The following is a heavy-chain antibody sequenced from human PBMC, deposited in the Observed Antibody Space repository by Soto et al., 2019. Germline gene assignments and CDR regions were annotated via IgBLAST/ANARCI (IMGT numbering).Heavy chain of an antibody. V-gene: IGHV1-46*01. J-gene: IGHJ4*02. CDR2: INPSGGST. D-gene: IGHD3-22*01. Sequence: ASVKVSCKASGYTLTSYYMHWVRQAPGQGLEWMGIINPSGGSTSYAQKFQGRVTMTRDTSTSTVYMELSSLRSEDTAVYYCARGSTYYYDSSGPNLDYWGQGTLVTVSS. CDR1: GYTLTSYY. CDR3: ARGSTYYYDSSGPNLDY.